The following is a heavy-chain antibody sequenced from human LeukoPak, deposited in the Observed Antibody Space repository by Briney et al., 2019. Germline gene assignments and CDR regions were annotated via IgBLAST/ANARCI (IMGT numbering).Heavy chain of an antibody. D-gene: IGHD2-2*01. CDR2: IKQDGSEK. Sequence: PGGSLRLSCAASGFIFSSFWMSWVRQAPGKGLEWVANIKQDGSEKYYVDSVKGRFTISRDNAKNSLYLQMNSLRAEDTAVYYCARAKFGYCSSTSCYDPKGMDVWGQGTTVTVSS. V-gene: IGHV3-7*04. CDR3: ARAKFGYCSSTSCYDPKGMDV. J-gene: IGHJ6*02. CDR1: GFIFSSFW.